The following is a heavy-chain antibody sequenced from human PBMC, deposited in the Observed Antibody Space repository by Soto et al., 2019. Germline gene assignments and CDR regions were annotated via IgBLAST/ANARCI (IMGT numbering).Heavy chain of an antibody. Sequence: QVQLQESGPGLVKPSGTLSLTCGVSGGSISTSNWWTWVRQPPGKGLQWIGEISHSVSPNYNPSLLSRATISVDKSKNQFSLKLTSVTAADTAVYYCAVSIGVAGYDFDHWGQGNLVTVSS. D-gene: IGHD6-19*01. J-gene: IGHJ4*02. CDR1: GGSISTSNW. CDR2: ISHSVSP. CDR3: AVSIGVAGYDFDH. V-gene: IGHV4-4*02.